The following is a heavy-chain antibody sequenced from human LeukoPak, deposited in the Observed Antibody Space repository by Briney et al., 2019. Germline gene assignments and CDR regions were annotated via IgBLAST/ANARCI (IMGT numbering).Heavy chain of an antibody. Sequence: SETLSLTCAVYGGSFSSFYWSWVRQPPGKGLEWIGEINHSGSTNYNPSLKSRVTISVDTSKNQFSLKLTSVTAADTALYYCARTSNTVFDYWGQGTLVTVSS. CDR1: GGSFSSFY. J-gene: IGHJ4*02. CDR2: INHSGST. D-gene: IGHD4-11*01. CDR3: ARTSNTVFDY. V-gene: IGHV4-34*01.